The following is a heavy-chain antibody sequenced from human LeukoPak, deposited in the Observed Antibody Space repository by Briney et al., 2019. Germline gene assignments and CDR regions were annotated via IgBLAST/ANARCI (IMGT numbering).Heavy chain of an antibody. V-gene: IGHV4-61*02. CDR1: GGSIGSGSYY. D-gene: IGHD3-3*01. Sequence: SQTLSLTCTVSGGSIGSGSYYWSWIRQPAGKGLEWIGRIYTSGSTNYNPSLKSRVTISVDTSKNQFSLKLSSVTAADTAVYYCARGPYDSLFYFDYWGQGTLVTASS. J-gene: IGHJ4*02. CDR3: ARGPYDSLFYFDY. CDR2: IYTSGST.